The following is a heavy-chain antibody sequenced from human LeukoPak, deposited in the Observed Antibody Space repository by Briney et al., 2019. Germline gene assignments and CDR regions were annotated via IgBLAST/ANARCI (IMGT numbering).Heavy chain of an antibody. D-gene: IGHD2-2*01. J-gene: IGHJ6*02. CDR1: GGTFISYA. CDR2: IIPIFGTA. Sequence: SVKVSCKASGGTFISYAISWVRQAPGQGLEWTGGIIPIFGTANYAQKFQGRVTITADESTSTAYMELSSLRSEDTAVYYCARSRLGYCSSTSCSGWYYYYGMDVWGQGTTVTVSS. V-gene: IGHV1-69*13. CDR3: ARSRLGYCSSTSCSGWYYYYGMDV.